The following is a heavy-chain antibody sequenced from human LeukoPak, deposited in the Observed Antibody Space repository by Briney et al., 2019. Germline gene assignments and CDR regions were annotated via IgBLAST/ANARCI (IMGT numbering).Heavy chain of an antibody. D-gene: IGHD6-19*01. CDR3: ARVGYSSGWLRLYFDY. CDR2: IYYSGST. Sequence: SETLSLTCTVSGGSISSYYWSWIRRPPGKGLEWIGYIYYSGSTNYNPSLKSRVTISVDTSKNQFSLKLSSVTAADTAVYYCARVGYSSGWLRLYFDYWAREPWSPSPQ. CDR1: GGSISSYY. V-gene: IGHV4-59*01. J-gene: IGHJ4*02.